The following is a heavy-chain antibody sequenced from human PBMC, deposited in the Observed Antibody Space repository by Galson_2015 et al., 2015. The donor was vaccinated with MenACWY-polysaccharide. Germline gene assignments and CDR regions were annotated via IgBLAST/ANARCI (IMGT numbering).Heavy chain of an antibody. CDR1: RFTFSAIW. J-gene: IGHJ4*02. Sequence: SLRLSCAASRFTFSAIWMSWVRQAPGKGLEWVALINVDGSQQYYMDSVKGRFAISRDNAKNSLYLQINSLRAEDTAVYYCARLFGGVTTYDYWGQGTLVTVSS. V-gene: IGHV3-7*01. D-gene: IGHD3-16*01. CDR2: INVDGSQQ. CDR3: ARLFGGVTTYDY.